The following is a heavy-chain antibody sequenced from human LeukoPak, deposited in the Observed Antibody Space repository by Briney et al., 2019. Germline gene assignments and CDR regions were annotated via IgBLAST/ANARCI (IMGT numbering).Heavy chain of an antibody. D-gene: IGHD3-22*01. CDR3: AGARYYYDSSGYLNWFDP. CDR1: GDSISFYY. V-gene: IGHV4-59*01. J-gene: IGHJ5*02. CDR2: IYYSGST. Sequence: PSETLSLTCTVSGDSISFYYWSWIRQPPGKGLEWIGYIYYSGSTNYNPSLKSRVTISVDTSKNQFSLKLSSVTAADTAVYYCAGARYYYDSSGYLNWFDPWGQGTLVTVSS.